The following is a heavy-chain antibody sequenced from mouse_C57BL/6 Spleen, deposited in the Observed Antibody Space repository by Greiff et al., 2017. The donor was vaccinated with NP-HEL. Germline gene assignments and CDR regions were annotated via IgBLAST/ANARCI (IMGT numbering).Heavy chain of an antibody. J-gene: IGHJ3*01. V-gene: IGHV1-64*01. CDR2: IHPNSGST. CDR1: GYTFTSYW. D-gene: IGHD2-4*01. CDR3: ARGRFYYDYDWAY. Sequence: QVQLQQSGAELVKPGASVKLSCKASGYTFTSYWMHWVKQRPGQGLEWIGMIHPNSGSTNYNEKFKSKATLTVDKSSSTAYMQLSSRTSEDSAVYYWARGRFYYDYDWAYWGQGTLVTVSA.